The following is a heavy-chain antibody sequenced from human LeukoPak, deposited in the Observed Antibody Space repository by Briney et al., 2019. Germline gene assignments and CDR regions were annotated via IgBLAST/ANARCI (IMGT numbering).Heavy chain of an antibody. V-gene: IGHV4-39*01. Sequence: SETLSLTCTVSGGSISSSSYYGGWIRQPPGKGLEWIGTIYYRGYTYYNPSLKSRVTISEDTSKNQFSLKVTSVTAADTAVYYCARVVVITDAFDIWGQGTMVTVSS. CDR2: IYYRGYT. CDR1: GGSISSSSYY. CDR3: ARVVVITDAFDI. D-gene: IGHD3-22*01. J-gene: IGHJ3*02.